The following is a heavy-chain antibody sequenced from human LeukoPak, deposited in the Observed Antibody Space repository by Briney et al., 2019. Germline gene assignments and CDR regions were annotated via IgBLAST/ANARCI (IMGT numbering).Heavy chain of an antibody. CDR1: GGSISSYY. CDR3: ARASECVTCYSYYYGMDV. Sequence: SETLSLTCTVSGGSISSYYWSWIRQPPGKGLEWIGYIYYSGSTNYNPSLKSRVTISVDTSKNQFSLKLSSVTAADTAVYYCARASECVTCYSYYYGMDVWGQGTMVTVSS. J-gene: IGHJ6*02. CDR2: IYYSGST. V-gene: IGHV4-59*01. D-gene: IGHD2-15*01.